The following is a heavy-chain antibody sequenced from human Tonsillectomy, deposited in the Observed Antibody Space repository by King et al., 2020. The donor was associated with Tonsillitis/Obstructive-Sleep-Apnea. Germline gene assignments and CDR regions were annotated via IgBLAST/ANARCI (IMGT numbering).Heavy chain of an antibody. Sequence: QLQESGPGLVKPSETLSLTCTVSGGSISSSSYYWGWIRQPPGKGLEWIGSIYYSGSTYYNPSLKSRVTISLNTSKNQFSLKLSSVTAADTAVYYCARSSTMVRGVMDVWGKGTTVTASS. J-gene: IGHJ6*04. V-gene: IGHV4-39*01. CDR2: IYYSGST. CDR3: ARSSTMVRGVMDV. CDR1: GGSISSSSYY. D-gene: IGHD3-10*01.